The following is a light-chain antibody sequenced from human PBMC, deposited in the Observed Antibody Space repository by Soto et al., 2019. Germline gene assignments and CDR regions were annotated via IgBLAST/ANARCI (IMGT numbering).Light chain of an antibody. J-gene: IGKJ1*01. CDR2: GAS. Sequence: EIVMTQSPGTLSVSPGERATLSCGASQSVSSNVAWYQQKPGQAPRLLIYGASTRATGIPARFSGSGSGTEFTLTISRLEPEDFAVYYCQQYGSSPQTFGQGTKVDIK. CDR3: QQYGSSPQT. V-gene: IGKV3-20*01. CDR1: QSVSSN.